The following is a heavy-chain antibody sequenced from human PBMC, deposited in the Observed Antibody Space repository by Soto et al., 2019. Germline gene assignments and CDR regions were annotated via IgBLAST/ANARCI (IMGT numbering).Heavy chain of an antibody. D-gene: IGHD4-17*01. CDR2: IYYSGST. CDR3: ARATTVTYYFDY. J-gene: IGHJ4*02. CDR1: GGSISSGDYY. V-gene: IGHV4-30-4*01. Sequence: SETLSLTCTVSGGSISSGDYYWSWIRQHPGKGLEWIGYIYYSGSTYYNPSLKSRVTISVDTSKNQFSLKLSSVTAADTAVYYCARATTVTYYFDYWGQGTLVTVSS.